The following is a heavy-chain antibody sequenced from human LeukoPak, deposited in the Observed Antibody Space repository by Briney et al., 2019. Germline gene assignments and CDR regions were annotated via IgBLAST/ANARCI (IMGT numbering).Heavy chain of an antibody. D-gene: IGHD6-19*01. CDR2: IYYNGIS. CDR1: GGSISGYY. Sequence: PSETLSLTCTVSGGSISGYYWSWIRQPPGKGLEWIAYIYYNGISNYNPSLKSRVTISVDTSKNQFSLKLSSVTAADTAVYYCAREYSSGWSGAGYWGQGTLVTVSS. CDR3: AREYSSGWSGAGY. J-gene: IGHJ4*02. V-gene: IGHV4-59*01.